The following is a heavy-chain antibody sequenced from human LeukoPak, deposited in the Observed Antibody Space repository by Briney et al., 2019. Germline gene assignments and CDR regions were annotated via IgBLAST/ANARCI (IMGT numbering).Heavy chain of an antibody. CDR3: ASKGYGEPYDY. Sequence: SETLSLTCTVSGGSISSYYWSWIRQPPGKGLEWIGYICYSGSTNYNPSLKSRVTISVDTSKNQFSLKLSSVTAADTAVYYCASKGYGEPYDYWGQGTLVTVSS. D-gene: IGHD3-10*01. J-gene: IGHJ4*02. V-gene: IGHV4-59*08. CDR1: GGSISSYY. CDR2: ICYSGST.